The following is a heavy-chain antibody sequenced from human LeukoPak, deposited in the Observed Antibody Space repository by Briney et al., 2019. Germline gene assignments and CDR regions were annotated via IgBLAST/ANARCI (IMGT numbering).Heavy chain of an antibody. V-gene: IGHV4-38-2*02. CDR2: VHHTGSA. CDR3: ARDWGFGDSEDWFDP. D-gene: IGHD3-10*01. J-gene: IGHJ5*02. CDR1: GYSISRGYY. Sequence: SETLSLTCNVSGYSISRGYYWGWIRQPPGKGLEWIGSVHHTGSAYYNPSLRSRVSISVDKSTNHISLEVTSVTAADTAVYYCARDWGFGDSEDWFDPWGQGTLVTVSS.